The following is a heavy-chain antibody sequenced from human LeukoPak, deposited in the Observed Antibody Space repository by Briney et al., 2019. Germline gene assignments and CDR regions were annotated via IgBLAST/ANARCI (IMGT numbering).Heavy chain of an antibody. Sequence: SETLSLTCTVSGYSISSGYYWGWIRQPPGKGLEWIGSIYHSGSTYYNPSLKSRVTISVDTSKNQFSLKLSSVTAADTAVYYCARGRAWELPDYFQLWGQGTLVTVSS. CDR1: GYSISSGYY. CDR3: ARGRAWELPDYFQL. CDR2: IYHSGST. V-gene: IGHV4-38-2*02. D-gene: IGHD1-26*01. J-gene: IGHJ1*01.